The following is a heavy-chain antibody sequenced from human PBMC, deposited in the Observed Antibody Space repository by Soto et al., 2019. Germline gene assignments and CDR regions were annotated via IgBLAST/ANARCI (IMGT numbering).Heavy chain of an antibody. CDR2: ISGYNGNT. J-gene: IGHJ6*02. V-gene: IGHV1-18*01. Sequence: QVQPVQSGADVKKPGASVKVSCKASGYTFTSFGINWVRQALGQGLEWMGWISGYNGNTNYAQNLQDRVTMTRDTSTSTAYMELRSLRSDDTAVYYCARPTDFYYYAMDVWGQGTTVTVSS. CDR1: GYTFTSFG. CDR3: ARPTDFYYYAMDV.